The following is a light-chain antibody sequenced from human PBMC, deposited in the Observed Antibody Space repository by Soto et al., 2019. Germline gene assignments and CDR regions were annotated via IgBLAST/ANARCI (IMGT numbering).Light chain of an antibody. CDR3: QQYNYWPT. V-gene: IGKV3-15*01. CDR2: GAS. Sequence: EIVMTQSPATLSVSPGERATLSCRASQSVSSNLAWYQQKPGQAPRLLIYGASTRATGIPARFSGSGSGTEFTLTISSLQSEDFAVYYCQQYNYWPTFGQGTKVEIE. CDR1: QSVSSN. J-gene: IGKJ1*01.